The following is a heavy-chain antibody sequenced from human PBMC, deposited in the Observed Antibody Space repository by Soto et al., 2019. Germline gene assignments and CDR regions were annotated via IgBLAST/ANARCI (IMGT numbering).Heavy chain of an antibody. Sequence: EVQLVESGGGLVQPGGSLRLSCAASGLSLSSYQMNWVRQAPGKGLEWILYISSSDSTIFYADSVKGRFTVSRDNANNSLYLQMNSLRADDTAVYYCARFDYDSDYYYGMDVWGQGTTVTVSS. CDR2: ISSSDSTI. CDR1: GLSLSSYQ. V-gene: IGHV3-48*03. CDR3: ARFDYDSDYYYGMDV. J-gene: IGHJ6*02. D-gene: IGHD4-17*01.